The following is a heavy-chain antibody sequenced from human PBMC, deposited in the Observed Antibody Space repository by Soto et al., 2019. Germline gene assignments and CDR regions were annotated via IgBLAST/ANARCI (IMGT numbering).Heavy chain of an antibody. J-gene: IGHJ6*03. CDR2: ISSSGSTI. CDR1: GFTFSDYY. D-gene: IGHD3-3*01. Sequence: GGSLRLSCAASGFTFSDYYMSWIRQAPGKGLEWVSYISSSGSTIYYADSVKGRFTISRDNAKNSLYLQMNSLRAEDTAVYYCARDREYYDFWSGLRYMDVWGKGTTVTVSS. V-gene: IGHV3-11*01. CDR3: ARDREYYDFWSGLRYMDV.